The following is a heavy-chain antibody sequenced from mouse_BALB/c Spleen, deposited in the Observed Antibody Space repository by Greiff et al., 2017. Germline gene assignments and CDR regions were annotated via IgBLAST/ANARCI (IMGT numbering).Heavy chain of an antibody. CDR3: ARQGGYGNFDY. J-gene: IGHJ2*01. CDR1: GFTFSSYA. D-gene: IGHD2-1*01. CDR2: ISSGGSYT. Sequence: EVNVVESGGGLVKPGGSLKLSCAASGFTFSSYAMSWVRQTPEKRLEWVATISSGGSYTYYPDSVKGRFTISRDNAKNTLYLQMSSLRSEDTAMYYCARQGGYGNFDYWGQGTTLTVSS. V-gene: IGHV5-9-3*01.